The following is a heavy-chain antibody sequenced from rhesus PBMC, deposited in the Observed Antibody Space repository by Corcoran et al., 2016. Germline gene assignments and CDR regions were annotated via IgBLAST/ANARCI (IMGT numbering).Heavy chain of an antibody. CDR3: ARDRGARFVDY. V-gene: IGHV4-73*01. Sequence: QVKLQQWGEGLVKPSETLSLTCAVYGGAISGSYYWSGIRQSPGKGLEWIGDIDGNSASTNDNPSLKNRVTISKDTSKNQFSLKLSSVTAADTAVYYCARDRGARFVDYWGQGVLVTVSS. J-gene: IGHJ4*01. CDR2: IDGNSAST. CDR1: GGAISGSYY.